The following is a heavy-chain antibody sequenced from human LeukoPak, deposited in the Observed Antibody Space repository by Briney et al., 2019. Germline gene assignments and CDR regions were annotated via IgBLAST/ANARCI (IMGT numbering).Heavy chain of an antibody. CDR3: AKGLLRYFDWLLYY. D-gene: IGHD3-9*01. J-gene: IGHJ4*02. CDR1: GFTFSSYG. CDR2: ISYDGSNK. Sequence: GRSLRLSCAASGFTFSSYGMHWVRQAPGKGLEWEAVISYDGSNKYYADSVKGRFTISRDNSKNTLYLQMNSLRAEDTAVYYCAKGLLRYFDWLLYYWGQRTLVTVSS. V-gene: IGHV3-30*18.